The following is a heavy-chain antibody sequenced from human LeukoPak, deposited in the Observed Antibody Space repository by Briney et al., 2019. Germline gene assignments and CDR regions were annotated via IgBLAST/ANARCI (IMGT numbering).Heavy chain of an antibody. V-gene: IGHV4-34*01. Sequence: SETLSLTCTVSGGSISSYYWSWIRQPPGKGLEWIGEINHSGSTNYNPSLKSRVTISVDTAKNQFSLKLSSVTAADTAVYYCARGRRGSGSYHTLHAYFDYWGQGTLVTVSS. D-gene: IGHD3-10*01. CDR3: ARGRRGSGSYHTLHAYFDY. CDR1: GGSISSYY. J-gene: IGHJ4*02. CDR2: INHSGST.